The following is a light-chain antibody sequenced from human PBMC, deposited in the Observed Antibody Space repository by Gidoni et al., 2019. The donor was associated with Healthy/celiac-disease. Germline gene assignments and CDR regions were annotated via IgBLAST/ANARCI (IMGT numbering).Light chain of an antibody. Sequence: DIQMTQPPSTLSASVGDRVTITCRASQTISSWLAWYQQKPGKAPKLLIYNASSLESGVPARFSGSGSGTEFTLTISSLQPDDFATYYCQQYNSYSRTFXQXTKVEIK. CDR2: NAS. J-gene: IGKJ1*01. V-gene: IGKV1-5*03. CDR3: QQYNSYSRT. CDR1: QTISSW.